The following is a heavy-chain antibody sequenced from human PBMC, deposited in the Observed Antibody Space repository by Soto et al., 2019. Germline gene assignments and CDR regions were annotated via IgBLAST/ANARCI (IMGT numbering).Heavy chain of an antibody. CDR3: ARETYHILTGYDLGPVYYYYYYGMDV. V-gene: IGHV1-18*01. J-gene: IGHJ6*02. CDR2: ISAYNGNK. D-gene: IGHD3-9*01. Sequence: ASVKVSCKASGYTFTSYGISWVRQAPGQGLEWMGWISAYNGNKNYAQKLQGRVTMTTDTSTSTAYMELRSLRSDDTAVYYCARETYHILTGYDLGPVYYYYYYGMDVWGQGTTVTVSS. CDR1: GYTFTSYG.